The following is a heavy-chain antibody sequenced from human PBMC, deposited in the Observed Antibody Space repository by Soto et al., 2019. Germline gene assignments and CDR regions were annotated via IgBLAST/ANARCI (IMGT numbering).Heavy chain of an antibody. CDR3: ARKGPGHHGFDI. Sequence: PGGSLRLSCAASEFTFTDHWMHWVRQAPGKGLVWVSRIKFDGSITNYADSVKGRFTISRDNAKNTVYLEMNSLRAEDTAVYYCARKGPGHHGFDIWGQGTMVTVSS. V-gene: IGHV3-74*01. CDR2: IKFDGSIT. CDR1: EFTFTDHW. J-gene: IGHJ3*02.